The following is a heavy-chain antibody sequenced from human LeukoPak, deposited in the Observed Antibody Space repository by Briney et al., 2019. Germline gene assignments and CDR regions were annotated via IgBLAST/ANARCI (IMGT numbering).Heavy chain of an antibody. V-gene: IGHV4-61*01. CDR3: ARAPDYGGNSYYFDY. CDR2: IYYSGST. D-gene: IGHD4-23*01. CDR1: GVSVSSGSYY. Sequence: SETLSLTCTVSGVSVSSGSYYWSWIRQPPGKGLEWIGYIYYSGSTNYNPSLKSRVTISVDTSKNQFSLKLSSVTAEDTAVYYCARAPDYGGNSYYFDYWGQGTLVTVSS. J-gene: IGHJ4*02.